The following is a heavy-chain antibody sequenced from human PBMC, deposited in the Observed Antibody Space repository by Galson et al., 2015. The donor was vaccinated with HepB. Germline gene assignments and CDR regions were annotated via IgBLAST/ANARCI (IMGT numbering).Heavy chain of an antibody. J-gene: IGHJ4*02. V-gene: IGHV3-30*18. Sequence: SLRLSCAASGFTFSSYGMHWVRQAPGKGLEWVAVISYDGSNKYYADSVKGRFTISRDNSKNTLYLQMNSLRAEDTAVYYCAKDMEGYGDSLTHTHYFDYWGQGTLVTVSS. CDR2: ISYDGSNK. CDR3: AKDMEGYGDSLTHTHYFDY. CDR1: GFTFSSYG. D-gene: IGHD3-10*01.